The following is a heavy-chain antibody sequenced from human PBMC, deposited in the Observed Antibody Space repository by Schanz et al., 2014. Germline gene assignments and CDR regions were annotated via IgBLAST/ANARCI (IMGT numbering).Heavy chain of an antibody. V-gene: IGHV3-23*04. Sequence: EVQLVESEGGLVQPGGSLRLSCEGSGFSFSDYWMGWVRQAPGKGPEWVSAIGGDASRTYYADSVKGRFTISRDNSKSTLYLQMNSRRADDTAVYYCARAPPLVRGIAGWFGPWGQGSLVTVSS. D-gene: IGHD3-10*01. J-gene: IGHJ5*02. CDR2: IGGDASRT. CDR1: GFSFSDYW. CDR3: ARAPPLVRGIAGWFGP.